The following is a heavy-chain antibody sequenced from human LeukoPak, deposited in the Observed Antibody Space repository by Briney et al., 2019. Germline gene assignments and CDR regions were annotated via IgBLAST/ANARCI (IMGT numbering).Heavy chain of an antibody. J-gene: IGHJ4*02. D-gene: IGHD3-22*01. CDR1: GYTFTGYY. CDR2: INPNSGGT. V-gene: IGHV1-2*02. CDR3: ARAHHYYDSSGYYYVGYFDY. Sequence: GAPVKVSCKASGYTFTGYYMHWVRQAPGQGLEWMGWINPNSGGTNYAQKFQGRVTMTRDTSISTAYMELSRLRSDDTAVYYCARAHHYYDSSGYYYVGYFDYWGQGTLVTVSS.